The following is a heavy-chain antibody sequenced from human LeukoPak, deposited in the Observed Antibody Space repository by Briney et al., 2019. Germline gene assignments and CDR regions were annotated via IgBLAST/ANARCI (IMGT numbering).Heavy chain of an antibody. V-gene: IGHV1-69*04. D-gene: IGHD3-22*01. J-gene: IGHJ4*02. CDR3: AREGYYDSSGYWDY. CDR1: GGTFSSYA. CDR2: IIPILGIA. Sequence: SVKVSCTASGGTFSSYAISWVRQAPGQGLEWMGRIIPILGIANYAQKFQGRVTITADKSTSTAYMELSSLRSEDTAVYYCAREGYYDSSGYWDYWGQGTLDTVSS.